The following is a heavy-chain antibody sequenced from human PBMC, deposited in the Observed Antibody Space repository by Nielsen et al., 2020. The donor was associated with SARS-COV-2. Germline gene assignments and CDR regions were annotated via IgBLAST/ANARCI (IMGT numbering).Heavy chain of an antibody. CDR1: SVSY. Sequence: SVSYLSWTRRHPGKGLEGFRYLHYSGNTNYIPSLKSRVTISVDTSKNQFSLKLSSATAADTAVYYCARDDDNWGSLAYWGQGTLVTVSS. CDR3: ARDDDNWGSLAY. V-gene: IGHV4-59*01. D-gene: IGHD7-27*01. CDR2: LHYSGNT. J-gene: IGHJ4*02.